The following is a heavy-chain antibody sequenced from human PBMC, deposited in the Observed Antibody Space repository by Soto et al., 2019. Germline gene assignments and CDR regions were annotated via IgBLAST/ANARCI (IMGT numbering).Heavy chain of an antibody. CDR3: VRIRYQLPSSVLWLDP. CDR2: INHVGGT. D-gene: IGHD3-16*01. J-gene: IGHJ5*02. V-gene: IGHV4-34*01. Sequence: SETLSLTCAVYGGFLSESYWTWIRQPPGKGLEWIGEINHVGGTNYNPSLKSRVTVSVDTSQNQFSLRLISVTAADTAMYFCVRIRYQLPSSVLWLDPWGQGTPVTVSS. CDR1: GGFLSESY.